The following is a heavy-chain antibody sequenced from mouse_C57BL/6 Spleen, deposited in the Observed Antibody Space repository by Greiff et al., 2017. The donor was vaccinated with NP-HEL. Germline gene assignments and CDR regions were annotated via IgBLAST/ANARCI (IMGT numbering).Heavy chain of an antibody. D-gene: IGHD1-2*01. Sequence: QVQLQQPGAELVKPGASVKLSCKASGYTFTSYWMHWVKQRPGQGLEWIGMIHPNSGSTNYNEKFKSKATLTVDKSSSTAYMQLSSLTSEDSAVYYCARSGWGEDYFDYWGQGTTLTVSS. J-gene: IGHJ2*01. CDR2: IHPNSGST. CDR1: GYTFTSYW. V-gene: IGHV1-64*01. CDR3: ARSGWGEDYFDY.